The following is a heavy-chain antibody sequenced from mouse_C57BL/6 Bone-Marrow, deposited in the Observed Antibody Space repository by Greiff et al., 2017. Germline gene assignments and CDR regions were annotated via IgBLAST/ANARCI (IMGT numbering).Heavy chain of an antibody. V-gene: IGHV1-64*01. J-gene: IGHJ3*01. D-gene: IGHD2-1*01. CDR3: ARFGNLFAY. CDR2: IHPNSGST. CDR1: GYTFTSYW. Sequence: QVQLQQPGAELVKPGASVKLSCKASGYTFTSYWMHWVKQRPGQGLEWIGMIHPNSGSTNYNEKFKSKATLTVDKSSSTAYMQLSSLTSEDSAVSFCARFGNLFAYGGQGTLVTVSA.